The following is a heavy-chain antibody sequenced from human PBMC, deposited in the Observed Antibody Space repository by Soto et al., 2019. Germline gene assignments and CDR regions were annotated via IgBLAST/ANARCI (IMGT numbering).Heavy chain of an antibody. V-gene: IGHV4-31*03. Sequence: QVQLQESGPGLVKPSQTLSLTCTVSGGSINSDNYYWTWIRQHPGKGLAWIGYIHYSGSTNYNPSLKIRLIISVDTSKNQFSLKLNSVTAADTAVYYCAREFVGLIRTLDYWGQGSLVTVSS. D-gene: IGHD3-10*01. CDR3: AREFVGLIRTLDY. CDR1: GGSINSDNYY. CDR2: IHYSGST. J-gene: IGHJ4*02.